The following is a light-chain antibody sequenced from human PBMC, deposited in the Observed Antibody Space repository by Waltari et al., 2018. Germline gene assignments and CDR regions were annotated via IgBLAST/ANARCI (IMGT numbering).Light chain of an antibody. V-gene: IGKV1-8*01. Sequence: AIRMTQSPSSFSASTGDRVTITCRASQGISSYLAWYQQKQGKAPKLLIYAASTLQSGVPSRFSGSGSGTDFTLTISCLQSEDFATYYCQQYYSYPSTFGQGTRLEIK. J-gene: IGKJ5*01. CDR1: QGISSY. CDR2: AAS. CDR3: QQYYSYPST.